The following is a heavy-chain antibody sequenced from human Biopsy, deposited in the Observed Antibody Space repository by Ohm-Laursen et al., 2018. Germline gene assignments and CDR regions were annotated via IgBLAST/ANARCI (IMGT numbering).Heavy chain of an antibody. D-gene: IGHD1-1*01. Sequence: VSSVKVSCKASGYTFTSYGISWVRQAPGQGLEWIGWINTKNGNTIYAQNLQGRVTMTADTSTSTAYMEVTSLRSDDTAVYYCARAKLEPVYYYYGMDVWGQGTTVTVSS. CDR3: ARAKLEPVYYYYGMDV. CDR1: GYTFTSYG. CDR2: INTKNGNT. V-gene: IGHV1-18*01. J-gene: IGHJ6*02.